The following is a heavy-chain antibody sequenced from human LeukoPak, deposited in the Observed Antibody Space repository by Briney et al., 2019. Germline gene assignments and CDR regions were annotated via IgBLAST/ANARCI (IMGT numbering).Heavy chain of an antibody. Sequence: QPSETLCLTCAVYGGSFSGYYWSWIRQPPGKGLEWIGEINHSGSTNYNPSLKSRVTISVDTSKNQFSLKLSSVTAADTAVYYCARAPRFYDSSGYYYGSRGRNWFDPWGQGTLVTVSS. CDR3: ARAPRFYDSSGYYYGSRGRNWFDP. D-gene: IGHD3-22*01. CDR2: INHSGST. V-gene: IGHV4-34*01. CDR1: GGSFSGYY. J-gene: IGHJ5*02.